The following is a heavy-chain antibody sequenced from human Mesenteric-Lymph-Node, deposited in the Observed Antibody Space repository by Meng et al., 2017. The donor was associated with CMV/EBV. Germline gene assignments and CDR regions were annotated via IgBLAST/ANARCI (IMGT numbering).Heavy chain of an antibody. Sequence: GESLKISCAASGFTFSSYTMNWVRQAPGRGLEWVSSTSSRSSFTYYADSVKGRFTISRDNAKKSLYLQMNSLRAEDTAVYFCARDRLAYYDETGPTRAYGMDVWGQGTTVIVSS. CDR3: ARDRLAYYDETGPTRAYGMDV. D-gene: IGHD3-22*01. CDR1: GFTFSSYT. J-gene: IGHJ6*02. V-gene: IGHV3-21*01. CDR2: TSSRSSFT.